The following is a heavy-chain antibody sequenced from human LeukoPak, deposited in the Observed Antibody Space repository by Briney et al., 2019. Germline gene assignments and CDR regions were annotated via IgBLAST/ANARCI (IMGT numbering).Heavy chain of an antibody. CDR1: GGSFSGYY. CDR2: INHSGST. Sequence: PSETLSLTCAVYGGSFSGYYWSWIRQPPGKGLEWIGEINHSGSTNYNPSLKSRVTISVDTSKHQFSLKLSSVTAADTAVYYCARRGYSYGTDAFDIWGQGTMVTVSS. J-gene: IGHJ3*02. D-gene: IGHD5-18*01. CDR3: ARRGYSYGTDAFDI. V-gene: IGHV4-34*01.